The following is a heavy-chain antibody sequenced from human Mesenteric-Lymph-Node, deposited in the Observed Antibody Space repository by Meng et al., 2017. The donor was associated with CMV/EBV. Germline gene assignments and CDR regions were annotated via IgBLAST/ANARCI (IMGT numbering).Heavy chain of an antibody. CDR1: GVSFSDYY. CDR3: ARNHDFTNYGVY. D-gene: IGHD4-11*01. J-gene: IGHJ4*02. Sequence: CGASGVSFSDYYMSWIRQAPGKGLELISDISSTGDNVYYAESVKGLFTISRDNSKNTLYLQMNILRAEDTALYYCARNHDFTNYGVYWGQGALVTVSS. CDR2: ISSTGDNV. V-gene: IGHV3-11*04.